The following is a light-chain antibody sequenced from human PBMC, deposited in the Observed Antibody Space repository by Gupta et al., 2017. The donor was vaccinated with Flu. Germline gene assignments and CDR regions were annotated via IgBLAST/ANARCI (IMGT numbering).Light chain of an antibody. CDR2: DGA. Sequence: ATLLLSPGERDILTCRASKRISRYLDWYQQKQGQAPRRLIYDGANNATGIPARFRGSGGGTDFSLTISSRVHEDFAVYYCQQRSNRTPYTFGQGTKLQIK. V-gene: IGKV3-11*01. CDR1: KRISRY. CDR3: QQRSNRTPYT. J-gene: IGKJ2*01.